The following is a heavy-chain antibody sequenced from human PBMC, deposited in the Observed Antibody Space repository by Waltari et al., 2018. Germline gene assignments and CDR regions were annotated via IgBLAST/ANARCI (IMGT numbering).Heavy chain of an antibody. CDR1: GGTFSRST. CDR3: ARGRSGFVVVPSGKAYYYMDV. J-gene: IGHJ6*03. Sequence: QVQLVQSGAEVKKPGSSVKVSCKASGGTFSRSTFTWVRQASGQGLEWVGGIIPRFGTANYAKKFQGRVTISADESTTTAYLGLSGLRVEDTATYYCARGRSGFVVVPSGKAYYYMDVWGEGTTVTISS. CDR2: IIPRFGTA. V-gene: IGHV1-69*12. D-gene: IGHD2-2*01.